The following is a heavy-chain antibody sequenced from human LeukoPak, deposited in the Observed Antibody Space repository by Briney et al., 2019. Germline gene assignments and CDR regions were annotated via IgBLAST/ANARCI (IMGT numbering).Heavy chain of an antibody. D-gene: IGHD1-7*01. CDR3: TTDEDWNYARKDV. CDR1: GFTFNYAW. Sequence: GGSLRLSCAASGFTFNYAWMSWVRQVPGKGLEWVGQTVSEIDGGTTDYAAPVKARFTISRDDSKSTLYLQMNSLKIEDTAVYYCTTDEDWNYARKDVWGQGATVIVSS. J-gene: IGHJ6*02. V-gene: IGHV3-15*04. CDR2: TVSEIDGGTT.